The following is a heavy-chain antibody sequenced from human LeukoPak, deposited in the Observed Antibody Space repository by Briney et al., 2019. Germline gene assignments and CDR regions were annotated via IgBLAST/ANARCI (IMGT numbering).Heavy chain of an antibody. CDR2: IRGGGAGA. Sequence: PGGSLRLSCAASGFTFTNYAMNWVRQAPGKGLERVAFIRGGGAGARYADAAKGRFTISRDNSKNTLYLHMNTLRVEDTATYYCAKCSASYGNDALDVWGQGTVVIVSS. CDR1: GFTFTNYA. CDR3: AKCSASYGNDALDV. J-gene: IGHJ3*01. D-gene: IGHD3-10*02. V-gene: IGHV3-23*01.